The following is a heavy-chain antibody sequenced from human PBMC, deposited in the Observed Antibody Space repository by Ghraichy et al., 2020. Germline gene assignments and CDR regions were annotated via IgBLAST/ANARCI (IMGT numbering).Heavy chain of an antibody. CDR1: GFTFSDYS. D-gene: IGHD4-23*01. J-gene: IGHJ6*02. V-gene: IGHV3-48*02. CDR3: ARGSTVVRFYYYAGMDV. Sequence: GESLNISCVGSGFTFSDYSMNWVRQSPGKGLEWVSYIISSSRFKSYADSVKGRFTISRNNPQNSLYLEMSSLRDEDTAVYYCARGSTVVRFYYYAGMDVWGQGTAVTVSS. CDR2: IISSSRFK.